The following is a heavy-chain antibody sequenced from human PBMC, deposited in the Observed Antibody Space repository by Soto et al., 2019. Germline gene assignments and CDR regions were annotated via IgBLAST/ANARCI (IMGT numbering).Heavy chain of an antibody. Sequence: PSETLSLTCTVSGGSISSGGYYWSWIRQHPGKGLEWIGYIYYSGSTYYNPSLKSRVTISVDTSKNQFSLKLSSVTAADTAVYYCARSRLNNWFDPWGQGTLVTSPQ. CDR3: ARSRLNNWFDP. V-gene: IGHV4-31*03. CDR2: IYYSGST. J-gene: IGHJ5*02. CDR1: GGSISSGGYY.